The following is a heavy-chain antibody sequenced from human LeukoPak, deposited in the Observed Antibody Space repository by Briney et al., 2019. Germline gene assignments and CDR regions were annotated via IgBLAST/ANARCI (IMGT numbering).Heavy chain of an antibody. J-gene: IGHJ4*02. V-gene: IGHV3-30*03. CDR3: ARSGQRRCSGGTCYPYYFDY. Sequence: PGRSLILSCAASGFTFSSYGMHWVRQAPGKGLEWVAVISYDGSNKYYADSVKGRFTISRDNSKNTLYLQMNSLRAEDTAVYYCARSGQRRCSGGTCYPYYFDYWGQGTLVTVSS. CDR2: ISYDGSNK. D-gene: IGHD2-15*01. CDR1: GFTFSSYG.